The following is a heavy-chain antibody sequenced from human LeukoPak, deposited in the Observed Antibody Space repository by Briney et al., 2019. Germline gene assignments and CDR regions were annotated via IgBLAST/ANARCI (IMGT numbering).Heavy chain of an antibody. V-gene: IGHV3-23*01. CDR3: AKGEWLSPFDY. J-gene: IGHJ4*02. CDR2: ISGSGGST. Sequence: GGSLKLSCAASGFTVSSNYMSWVRQAPGKGLEWVSAISGSGGSTYYADSVKGRFTISRDNSKNTLYLQMNSLRAEDTAVYYCAKGEWLSPFDYWGQGTLVTVSS. D-gene: IGHD3-3*01. CDR1: GFTVSSNY.